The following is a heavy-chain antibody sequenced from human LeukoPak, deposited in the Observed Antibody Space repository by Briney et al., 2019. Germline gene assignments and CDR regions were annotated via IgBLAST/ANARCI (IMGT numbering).Heavy chain of an antibody. Sequence: GGSLRLSCAASGLSLISYNMNWVRQAPGKGLEWVSSISSTSSHIYYADSVKGRFTISRDNAKNSLYLQMNSLRAEDTAMYYCATAPYDILTGYSPYYFESWGQGTLVTVSS. CDR3: ATAPYDILTGYSPYYFES. J-gene: IGHJ4*02. D-gene: IGHD3-9*01. CDR1: GLSLISYN. V-gene: IGHV3-21*06. CDR2: ISSTSSHI.